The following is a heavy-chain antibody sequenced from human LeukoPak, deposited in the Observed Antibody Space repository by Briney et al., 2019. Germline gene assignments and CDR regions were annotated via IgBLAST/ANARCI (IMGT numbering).Heavy chain of an antibody. Sequence: GGSLRLSCAGSGFNFSTYEMTWVRQAPGKGLEWLSYITSSGGTIYYAESVKGRFTISRDNAKNSVYLQMNNLRAEDTAVYYCAREDYWGQGTLVTVSS. V-gene: IGHV3-48*03. CDR3: AREDY. J-gene: IGHJ4*02. CDR1: GFNFSTYE. CDR2: ITSSGGTI.